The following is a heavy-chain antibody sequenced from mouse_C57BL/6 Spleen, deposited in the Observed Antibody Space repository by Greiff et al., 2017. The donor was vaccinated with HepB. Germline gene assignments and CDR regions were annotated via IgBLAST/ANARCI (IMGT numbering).Heavy chain of an antibody. Sequence: DVKLVESGGGLVQPKGSLKLSCAASGFSFNTYAMNWVRQAPGKGLEWVARIRSKSNNYATYYADSVKDRFTISRDDSESMLYLQMNNLKTEDTAMYYCVRHLGTAWFAYWGQGTLVTVSA. V-gene: IGHV10-1*01. CDR3: VRHLGTAWFAY. D-gene: IGHD3-3*01. J-gene: IGHJ3*01. CDR2: IRSKSNNYAT. CDR1: GFSFNTYA.